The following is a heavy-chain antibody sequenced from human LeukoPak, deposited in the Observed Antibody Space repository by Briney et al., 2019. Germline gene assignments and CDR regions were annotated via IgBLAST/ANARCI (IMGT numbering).Heavy chain of an antibody. CDR3: ARAYYYGSGTNDF. CDR1: GYTFTSYG. J-gene: IGHJ4*02. D-gene: IGHD3-10*01. CDR2: ISAYNGNT. Sequence: ASVKVSCKASGYTFTSYGISWVRQAPGQGLEWMGWISAYNGNTNYAQKFQGRVTMTRDTSITTAYMELSRLRSDDTAVYYCARAYYYGSGTNDFWGQGTLVTVSS. V-gene: IGHV1-18*01.